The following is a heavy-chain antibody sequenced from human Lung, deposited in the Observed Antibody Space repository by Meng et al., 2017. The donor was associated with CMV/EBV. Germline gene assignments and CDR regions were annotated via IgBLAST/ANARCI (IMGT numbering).Heavy chain of an antibody. D-gene: IGHD3-22*01. CDR1: GFTFSDYY. V-gene: IGHV3-11*01. J-gene: IGHJ4*02. CDR3: ARERADYYDTKQTLGY. CDR2: ISSSGTTI. Sequence: GESLKISCAASGFTFSDYYMSWIRQAPGKGLEWVSYISSSGTTIYYADSVKGRFTISRDNAKNSLYLQMNSLRDEDTAAYYCARERADYYDTKQTLGYWGLGXLVTVSS.